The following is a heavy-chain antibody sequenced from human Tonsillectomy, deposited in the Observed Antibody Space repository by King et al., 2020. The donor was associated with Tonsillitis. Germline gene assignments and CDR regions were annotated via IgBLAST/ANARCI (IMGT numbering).Heavy chain of an antibody. CDR1: GYSFTSYW. D-gene: IGHD3-22*01. Sequence: VQLVESGAEVKKPGESLRISCKGSGYSFTSYWISWVRQVPGKGLEWMGRIDPSDSYTKYSPSFQGHVTISADKSISTAYLQWSSLKASDTAMYYCARQDSYYYDSSAYYGFDMWGQGTMVTVSS. J-gene: IGHJ3*02. CDR2: IDPSDSYT. V-gene: IGHV5-10-1*01. CDR3: ARQDSYYYDSSAYYGFDM.